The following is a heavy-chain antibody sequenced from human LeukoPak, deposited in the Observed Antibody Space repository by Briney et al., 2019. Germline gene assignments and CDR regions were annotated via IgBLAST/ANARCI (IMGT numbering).Heavy chain of an antibody. CDR1: GGSFSGYY. J-gene: IGHJ5*02. V-gene: IGHV4-34*01. CDR3: ARHGSGSYYVWFDP. Sequence: SETLSLTCAVYGGSFSGYYWSWIRQPPGKGLEWIGEINHSGSTNYNPSLKSRVTISVDTSKNQLSLKLSSVSAADTAVYYCARHGSGSYYVWFDPWGQGTLVTVSS. D-gene: IGHD1-26*01. CDR2: INHSGST.